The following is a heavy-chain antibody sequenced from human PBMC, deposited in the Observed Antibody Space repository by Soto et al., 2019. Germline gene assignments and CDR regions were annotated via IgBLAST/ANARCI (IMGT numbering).Heavy chain of an antibody. CDR2: IIPIFGTA. J-gene: IGHJ6*02. CDR1: GGTFSSYA. Sequence: ASVKVSCKASGGTFSSYAISWVRQAPGQGLEWMGGIIPIFGTANYAQKFQGRVTITADESTSTAYMELSSLRSEDTAVYYCARGEQQLVRRPSYGMDVWGQGTTVTVSS. D-gene: IGHD6-13*01. V-gene: IGHV1-69*13. CDR3: ARGEQQLVRRPSYGMDV.